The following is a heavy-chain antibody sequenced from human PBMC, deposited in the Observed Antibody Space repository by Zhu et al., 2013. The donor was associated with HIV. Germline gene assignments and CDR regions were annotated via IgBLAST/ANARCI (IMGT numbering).Heavy chain of an antibody. CDR2: IYYSGST. D-gene: IGHD5-12*01. Sequence: QVQLQESGPGLVKPSETLSLTCTVSGGSISSSSYYWGWIRQPPGKGLEWIGSIYYSGSTYYNPSLKSRVTISVDTSKNQFSLKLSSVTAADTAVYYCARDIGDGYPTPCAFDIWGPRGQWYTVSS. V-gene: IGHV4-39*07. CDR3: ARDIGDGYPTPCAFDI. J-gene: IGHJ3*02. CDR1: GGSISSSSYY.